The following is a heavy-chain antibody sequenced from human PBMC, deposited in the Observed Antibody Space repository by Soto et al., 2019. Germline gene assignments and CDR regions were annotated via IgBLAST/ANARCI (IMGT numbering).Heavy chain of an antibody. CDR1: GGSISSSSYY. CDR2: IYYSGST. V-gene: IGHV4-39*01. Sequence: QLQLQESGPGLVKPSETLSLTCTVSGGSISSSSYYWGWIRQPPGKGLEWIGSIYYSGSTYYNPSLKSRVTISVDTSKNQFSLKLSSVTAADTAVYYCARLKAARPSYYFDYWGQGTLVTVSS. J-gene: IGHJ4*02. CDR3: ARLKAARPSYYFDY. D-gene: IGHD6-6*01.